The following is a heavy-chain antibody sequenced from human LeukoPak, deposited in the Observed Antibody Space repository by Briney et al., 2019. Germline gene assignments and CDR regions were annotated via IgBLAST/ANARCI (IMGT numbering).Heavy chain of an antibody. CDR3: ARDRRGLYDFWSGYHGMDV. Sequence: GGSLRLSCAASGFTFSTYSMTWVRQGPGKGLEWVSSIYPSGDSTFYADSVKGRFTISRDNSKNTLYLQMNSLRAEDTAVYYCARDRRGLYDFWSGYHGMDVWGQGTTVTVSS. CDR1: GFTFSTYS. D-gene: IGHD3-3*01. J-gene: IGHJ6*02. V-gene: IGHV3-23*01. CDR2: IYPSGDST.